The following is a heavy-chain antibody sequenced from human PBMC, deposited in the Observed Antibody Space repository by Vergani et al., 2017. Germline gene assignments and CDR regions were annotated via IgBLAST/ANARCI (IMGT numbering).Heavy chain of an antibody. CDR2: ISYDGTQK. CDR3: ARGRDGYNYYLGWFDP. Sequence: QVHLVESGGGVVQPGRSLRLSCVVSGFTSSYYGMHWVRQAPGKGLEWVAVISYDGTQKYYADSVKGRFTISRDNSKSTLFLQMNSLRTEDTAVYYCARGRDGYNYYLGWFDPWGQGTLVTVSS. J-gene: IGHJ5*02. CDR1: GFTSSYYG. D-gene: IGHD5-24*01. V-gene: IGHV3-30*03.